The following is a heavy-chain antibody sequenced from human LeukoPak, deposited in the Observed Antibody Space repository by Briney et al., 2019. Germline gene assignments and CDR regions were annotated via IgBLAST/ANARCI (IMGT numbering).Heavy chain of an antibody. V-gene: IGHV3-23*01. J-gene: IGHJ3*02. D-gene: IGHD1-7*01. CDR3: AKDFQGTTPDAFDI. Sequence: GGSLRLSCAASGFTFSTYAMTWVRQAPGKGLEWVSGISGSGGSTYYADSVKGRFTIFRDNSKNTLYLQMNSLRAEDTAIYYCAKDFQGTTPDAFDIWGQGTMVTVSS. CDR1: GFTFSTYA. CDR2: ISGSGGST.